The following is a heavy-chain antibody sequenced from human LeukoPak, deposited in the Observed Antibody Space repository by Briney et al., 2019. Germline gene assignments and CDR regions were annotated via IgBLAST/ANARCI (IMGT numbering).Heavy chain of an antibody. J-gene: IGHJ4*02. CDR1: GGTFSSYA. CDR3: ARKIPSYCSSTSCYTYFDY. D-gene: IGHD2-2*02. CDR2: IIPIFGTA. Sequence: ASVKVSCKASGGTFSSYAISWVRQAPGQGLEWMGGIIPIFGTANYAQKLQGRVTMTTDTSTSTAYMELRSLRSDDTAVYYCARKIPSYCSSTSCYTYFDYWGQGTLVTVSS. V-gene: IGHV1-69*05.